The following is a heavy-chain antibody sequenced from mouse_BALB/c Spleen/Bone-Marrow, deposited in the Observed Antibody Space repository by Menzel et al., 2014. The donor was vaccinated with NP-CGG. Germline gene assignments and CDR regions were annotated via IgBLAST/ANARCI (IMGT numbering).Heavy chain of an antibody. CDR1: GFDFSRYW. D-gene: IGHD1-2*01. J-gene: IGHJ1*01. Sequence: EVKLKESGGGLVQPGGSLKLSCAASGFDFSRYWMTWVRQAPGRGLEWIGEINPDSRTINYTPSLKDKFIISRDNAKNTLYLQMSKVRSEDTALYYCARPGYYGYQDVWGAGTTVTVSS. CDR3: ARPGYYGYQDV. CDR2: INPDSRTI. V-gene: IGHV4-1*02.